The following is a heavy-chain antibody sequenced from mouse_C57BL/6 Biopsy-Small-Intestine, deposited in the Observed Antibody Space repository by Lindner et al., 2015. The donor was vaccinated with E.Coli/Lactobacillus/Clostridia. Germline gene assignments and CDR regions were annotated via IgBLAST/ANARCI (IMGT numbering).Heavy chain of an antibody. CDR1: GFTFSDYG. CDR2: ITSGSSTI. Sequence: VQLQESGGGLVKPGGSLKLSCAASGFTFSDYGVHWVRQAPEKGLEWVAYITSGSSTIYYADTVKGRFTISRDNAKNTLFLQMTSLRSEDTAMYYCAREDYGSTYGWYFDVWGTGTTVTVSS. V-gene: IGHV5-17*01. J-gene: IGHJ1*03. D-gene: IGHD1-1*01. CDR3: AREDYGSTYGWYFDV.